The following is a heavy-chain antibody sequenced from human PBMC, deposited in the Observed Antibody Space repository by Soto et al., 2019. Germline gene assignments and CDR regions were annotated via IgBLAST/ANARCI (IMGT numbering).Heavy chain of an antibody. D-gene: IGHD2-21*02. CDR1: GDTFTDYY. CDR2: VNPSGGHT. CDR3: ARGGHVVVVPAALDY. Sequence: QVQLVQSGAEVKKPGASVKVSCKASGDTFTDYYIHWVRQAPGQGLEWMGTVNPSGGHTTYAQHFPGRMTMTRDTSTSTLYMELTSLTSEDTAVYYCARGGHVVVVPAALDYWGQGTLVTVSS. J-gene: IGHJ4*02. V-gene: IGHV1-46*01.